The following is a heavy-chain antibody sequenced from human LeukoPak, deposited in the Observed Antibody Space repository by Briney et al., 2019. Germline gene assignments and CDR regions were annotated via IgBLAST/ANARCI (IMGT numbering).Heavy chain of an antibody. Sequence: GASVKVSCKVSGYTLTELSMHWVRQAPGKGLEWMGGFDPEDDETIYAQKFQGRVTMTEDTSTDTAYMELSSLRSEDTAVYYCAKVRSGSSNWALRIFDNWGQGTLVTVSS. J-gene: IGHJ4*02. V-gene: IGHV1-24*01. D-gene: IGHD6-13*01. CDR1: GYTLTELS. CDR2: FDPEDDET. CDR3: AKVRSGSSNWALRIFDN.